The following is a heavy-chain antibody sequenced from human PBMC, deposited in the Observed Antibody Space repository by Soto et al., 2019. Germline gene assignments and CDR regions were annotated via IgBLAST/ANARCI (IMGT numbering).Heavy chain of an antibody. D-gene: IGHD1-26*01. V-gene: IGHV3-49*03. J-gene: IGHJ4*02. CDR2: IRSKAYSRTA. CDR1: GFTFGGYG. CDR3: ARDRNGWETQAIYYDY. Sequence: LRLSCSTSGFTFGGYGVSWFRQAPGKGLEWIGFIRSKAYSRTAEYAASVRGRFIISRDDSEGIAYLQMNSLQNEDTGVYYCARDRNGWETQAIYYDYWGQGTPVTLSS.